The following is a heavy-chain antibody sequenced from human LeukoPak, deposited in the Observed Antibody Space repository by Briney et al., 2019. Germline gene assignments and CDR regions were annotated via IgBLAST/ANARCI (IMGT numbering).Heavy chain of an antibody. CDR3: ARGVVPAANNNWFDP. CDR1: GGTFSSYA. V-gene: IGHV1-69*05. J-gene: IGHJ5*02. Sequence: SVKVSCKASGGTFSSYAISWVRQAPGQGLEWMEGIIPIFGTANYAQKFQGRVTITTDESTSTAYMELSSLRSEDTAVYYCARGVVPAANNNWFDPWGQGTLVTVSS. CDR2: IIPIFGTA. D-gene: IGHD2-2*01.